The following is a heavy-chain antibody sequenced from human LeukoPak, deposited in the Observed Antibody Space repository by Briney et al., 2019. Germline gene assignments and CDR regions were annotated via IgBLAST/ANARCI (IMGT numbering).Heavy chain of an antibody. V-gene: IGHV3-53*01. CDR2: IYSGGST. Sequence: GGSLRLSCAASEFTFNIYDMHWVRQAPGKGLEWVSVIYSGGSTYYADSVKGRFTISRDNSKNTLYLQMNSLRAEDTAVYYCASLTTVDSGLDYWGQGTLVTVSS. J-gene: IGHJ4*02. D-gene: IGHD4-23*01. CDR3: ASLTTVDSGLDY. CDR1: EFTFNIYD.